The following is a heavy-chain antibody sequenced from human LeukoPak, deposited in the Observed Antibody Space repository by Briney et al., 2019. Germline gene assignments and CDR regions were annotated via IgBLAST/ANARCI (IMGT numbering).Heavy chain of an antibody. Sequence: PSETLSLTCTVSGGSISSYYWSWIRQPPGKGLEWIGYIYYSGSTNYNPSLKSRVTISVDTSKNQFSLKLSSVTAADTVVYYCARTFGGVIVTAAFDIWGQGTMVTVSS. CDR3: ARTFGGVIVTAAFDI. CDR1: GGSISSYY. V-gene: IGHV4-59*01. CDR2: IYYSGST. D-gene: IGHD3-16*02. J-gene: IGHJ3*02.